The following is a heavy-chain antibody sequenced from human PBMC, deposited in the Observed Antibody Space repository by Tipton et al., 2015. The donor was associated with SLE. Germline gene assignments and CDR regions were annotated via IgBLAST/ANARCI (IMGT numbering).Heavy chain of an antibody. CDR1: GGAFSEYY. V-gene: IGHV4-34*01. Sequence: LRLSCAVSGGAFSEYYGSWIRQPPGKGLEWIGEINHGGSTNYNPSLKSRVTISVDTSKNQFSLKLSSVTAADTAVYFCARGISSGWWNYWGQGNLVTVSS. CDR3: ARGISSGWWNY. D-gene: IGHD6-19*01. CDR2: INHGGST. J-gene: IGHJ4*02.